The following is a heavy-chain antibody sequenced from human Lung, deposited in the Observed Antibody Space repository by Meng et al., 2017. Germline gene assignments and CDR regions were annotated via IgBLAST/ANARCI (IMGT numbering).Heavy chain of an antibody. CDR3: AREHDSSGYIDF. Sequence: QVQLVQSGAEVKMPGSLAKVSCKASGGTFSSYTLIWVRQAPGQGLEWMGRILPILDITKYTQKFQGRVTITADKSTSTAYMELNSLTSDDTAVYYCAREHDSSGYIDFWGQGTLVTVSS. V-gene: IGHV1-69*08. CDR2: ILPILDIT. J-gene: IGHJ4*02. CDR1: GGTFSSYT. D-gene: IGHD3-22*01.